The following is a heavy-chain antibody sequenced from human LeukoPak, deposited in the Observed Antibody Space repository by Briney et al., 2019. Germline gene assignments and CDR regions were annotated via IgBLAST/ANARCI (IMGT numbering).Heavy chain of an antibody. CDR1: GGSISTSYSY. Sequence: SETLSLTCTVSGGSISTSYSYWGWVRQPPGKGLEYIATLYYTGTIAYNPSLRSRLTISIDTSKNQFSLNLSSVTAADTAVYYCARRGPLNWFDRWGQGTLVTVSS. CDR2: LYYTGTI. V-gene: IGHV4-39*01. J-gene: IGHJ5*01. CDR3: ARRGPLNWFDR.